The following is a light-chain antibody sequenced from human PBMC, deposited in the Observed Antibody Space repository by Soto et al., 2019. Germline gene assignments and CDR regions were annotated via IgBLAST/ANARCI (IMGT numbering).Light chain of an antibody. CDR1: QSITTW. Sequence: DIQMTQSPSTLSASVGDRVTITCRASQSITTWLAWYQQKPGKATKLLIYKASILESGVPSRFSGSGSGTEFTLAISSLQPDDFATYYCQHYNSYPWTFGQGTKVEIK. J-gene: IGKJ1*01. CDR3: QHYNSYPWT. V-gene: IGKV1-5*03. CDR2: KAS.